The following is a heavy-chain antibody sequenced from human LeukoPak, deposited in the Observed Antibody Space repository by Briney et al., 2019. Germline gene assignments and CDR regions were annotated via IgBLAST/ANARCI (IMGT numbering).Heavy chain of an antibody. CDR3: ARRYCSSTSCYMDY. CDR2: INHSGST. J-gene: IGHJ4*02. D-gene: IGHD2-2*02. Sequence: SETLSLTCTVSGASISSYYWSWIRQPPGKGLEWIGEINHSGSTNYNPSLKSRVTISVDTSKNQFSLKLSSVTAAGTAVYYCARRYCSSTSCYMDYWGQGTLVTVSS. CDR1: GASISSYY. V-gene: IGHV4-34*01.